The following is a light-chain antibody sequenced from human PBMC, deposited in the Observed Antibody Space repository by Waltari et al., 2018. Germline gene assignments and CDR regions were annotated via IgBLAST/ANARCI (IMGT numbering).Light chain of an antibody. CDR1: QGVSTY. V-gene: IGKV1-8*01. Sequence: RVTISCRASQGVSTYLAWYQQKPGKAPSLLIHAASTLQTGVPSRFSGSGTGTDFTLTITCLQSADFAIYFCQQYHDYPWTFGQGTKVEI. J-gene: IGKJ1*01. CDR2: AAS. CDR3: QQYHDYPWT.